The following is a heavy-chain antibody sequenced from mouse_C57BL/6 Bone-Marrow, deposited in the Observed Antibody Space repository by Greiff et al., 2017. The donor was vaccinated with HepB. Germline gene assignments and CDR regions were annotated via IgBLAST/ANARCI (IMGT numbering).Heavy chain of an antibody. CDR1: GFTFSDYG. D-gene: IGHD1-1*01. V-gene: IGHV5-17*01. CDR3: ARKPVYYYSSRYWYFDV. J-gene: IGHJ1*03. CDR2: ISSGSSTI. Sequence: EVKLMESGGGLVKPGGSLKLSCAASGFTFSDYGMHWVRQAPEKGLEWVAYISSGSSTIYYADTVKGRFTISRDNAKNTLFLQMTSLRSEDTAMYYCARKPVYYYSSRYWYFDVWGTGTTVTVSS.